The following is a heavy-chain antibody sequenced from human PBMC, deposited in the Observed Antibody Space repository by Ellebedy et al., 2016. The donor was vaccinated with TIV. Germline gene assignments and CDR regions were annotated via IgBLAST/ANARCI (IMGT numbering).Heavy chain of an antibody. J-gene: IGHJ1*01. CDR1: GFTFSTYS. V-gene: IGHV3-21*04. CDR3: AKGGPQWPDGPVGY. Sequence: GESLKISXAASGFTFSTYSMNWVRQAPGKGLEWVAFIRSSTNSISYADSVKGRFTVSRDNSKSSLYLQMNSLRVEDTALYYCAKGGPQWPDGPVGYWGQGTLVTVSS. CDR2: IRSSTNSI. D-gene: IGHD6-19*01.